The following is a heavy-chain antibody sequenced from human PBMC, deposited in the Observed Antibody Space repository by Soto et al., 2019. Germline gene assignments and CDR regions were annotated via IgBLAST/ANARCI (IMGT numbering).Heavy chain of an antibody. CDR3: AGLDCSSNSCYSWSFDY. V-gene: IGHV1-3*01. J-gene: IGHJ4*02. D-gene: IGHD2-2*01. Sequence: ASVKVSCKASGYTFTSYAMHWVRQAPGQRREWMGWINAGNGNTKYSQKFQGRVTITRDTSASTAYMELSSLRSEDTAVYYCAGLDCSSNSCYSWSFDYWGQGTLVTVSS. CDR2: INAGNGNT. CDR1: GYTFTSYA.